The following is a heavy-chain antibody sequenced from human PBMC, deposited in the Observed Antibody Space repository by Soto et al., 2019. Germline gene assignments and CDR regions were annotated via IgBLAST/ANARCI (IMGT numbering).Heavy chain of an antibody. V-gene: IGHV3-30-3*01. J-gene: IGHJ6*03. Sequence: GGSLRLSCAASGFIFINHAMHWVRQAPGKGLECLAVIAYDGSNAFYRDSVKGRFTISRDNSKNTLYLHMNSLRSEDTGVYYCARGDREDILVVVGARPGEYDIDIWGKGTTVRVYS. CDR2: IAYDGSNA. CDR3: ARGDREDILVVVGARPGEYDIDI. D-gene: IGHD2-15*01. CDR1: GFIFINHA.